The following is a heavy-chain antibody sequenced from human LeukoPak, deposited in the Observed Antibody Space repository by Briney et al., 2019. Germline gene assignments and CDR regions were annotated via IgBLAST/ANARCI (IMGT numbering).Heavy chain of an antibody. V-gene: IGHV3-30-3*01. CDR3: ARGVYSSSWTLDAFDI. D-gene: IGHD6-13*01. Sequence: PGGSLRLSCAASGFTFSSYAMHWVRQAPGKGLEWVAVISYDGSNKYYADSVKGRFTISRDNAKNSLYLQMNSLRAEDTAVYYCARGVYSSSWTLDAFDIWGQGTMVTVSS. J-gene: IGHJ3*02. CDR1: GFTFSSYA. CDR2: ISYDGSNK.